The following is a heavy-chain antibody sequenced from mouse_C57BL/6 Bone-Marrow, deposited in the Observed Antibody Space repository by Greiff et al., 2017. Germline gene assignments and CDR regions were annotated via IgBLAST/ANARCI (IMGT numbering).Heavy chain of an antibody. CDR1: GYTFTSYW. D-gene: IGHD2-3*01. V-gene: IGHV1-59*01. CDR2: IDPSDSYT. J-gene: IGHJ4*01. Sequence: QVQLQQPGAELVRPGTSVKLSCKASGYTFTSYWMHWVKQRPGQGLEWIGVIDPSDSYTNYNQKFKGKATLTVDTSSSTAYMQLSSLTSEDSAVYYCARSHDGYPYYYAMDYWGQGTSVTVSS. CDR3: ARSHDGYPYYYAMDY.